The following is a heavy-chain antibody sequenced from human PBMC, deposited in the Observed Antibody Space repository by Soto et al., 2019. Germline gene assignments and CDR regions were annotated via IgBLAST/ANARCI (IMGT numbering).Heavy chain of an antibody. CDR2: IKQDGSEK. Sequence: GGSLRLSCAASGFTFSSYWMSWVRQAPGKGLEWVANIKQDGSEKYYVDSVKGRFTISRDNAKNSLYLQMNSLRVEDTAVYYCARADCSSTSCYDAFDIWGQGTMVTVSS. D-gene: IGHD2-2*01. CDR1: GFTFSSYW. CDR3: ARADCSSTSCYDAFDI. V-gene: IGHV3-7*01. J-gene: IGHJ3*02.